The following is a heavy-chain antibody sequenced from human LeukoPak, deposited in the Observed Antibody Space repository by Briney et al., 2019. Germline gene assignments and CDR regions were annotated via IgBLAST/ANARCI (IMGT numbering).Heavy chain of an antibody. J-gene: IGHJ3*02. CDR1: GGSISSYY. CDR3: ARARYVNSFYAFDI. V-gene: IGHV4-59*01. CDR2: LSKSGNT. Sequence: SETLSLTCTVSGGSISSYYWSWIRLPPGKGLEWIGYLSKSGNTNYSPSLKSRVTIFGDTSKNQFFLKLSSVTAADTAVYYCARARYVNSFYAFDIWGQGTLVTVSS. D-gene: IGHD3-9*01.